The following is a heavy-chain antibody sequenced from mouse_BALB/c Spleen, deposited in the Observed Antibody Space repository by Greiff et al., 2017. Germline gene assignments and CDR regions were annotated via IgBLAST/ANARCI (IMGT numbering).Heavy chain of an antibody. CDR3: ARGYYGYEGYAMDY. CDR2: ISYSGST. Sequence: EVKLEESGPGLVKPSQSLSLTCTVTGYSITSDYAWNWIRQFPGNKLEWMGYISYSGSTSYNPSLKSRISITRDTSKNQFFLQLNSVTTEDTATYYCARGYYGYEGYAMDYWGQGTSVTVSS. CDR1: GYSITSDYA. J-gene: IGHJ4*01. V-gene: IGHV3-2*02. D-gene: IGHD2-2*01.